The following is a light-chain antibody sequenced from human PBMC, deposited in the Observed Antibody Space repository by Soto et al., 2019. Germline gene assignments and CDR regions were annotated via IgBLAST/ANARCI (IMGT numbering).Light chain of an antibody. CDR2: INSDGSH. CDR1: SGHSSYA. CDR3: QTWGTGISVV. V-gene: IGLV4-69*01. J-gene: IGLJ2*01. Sequence: QLVLTQSPSASASLGASVKLTCTLSSGHSSYAIAWHQQQPGKGPRYLMKINSDGSHRKGDGIPARFSGSGSGTERYITISGLQSEDEADYYCQTWGTGISVVFGGGTKLTVL.